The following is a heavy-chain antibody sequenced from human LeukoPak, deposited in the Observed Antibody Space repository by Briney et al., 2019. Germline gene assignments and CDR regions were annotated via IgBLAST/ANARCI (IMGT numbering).Heavy chain of an antibody. CDR3: APCSGSYYYFDY. V-gene: IGHV1-24*01. CDR2: FDPEDGET. CDR1: GYTLTELS. D-gene: IGHD3-10*02. Sequence: ASVKVSCKVSGYTLTELSMHWVRQAPGKGLEWMGGFDPEDGETIYAQKFQGRVTMTEDTSTDTAYMELSSLRSEDTAVYYRAPCSGSYYYFDYWGQGTLVTVSS. J-gene: IGHJ4*02.